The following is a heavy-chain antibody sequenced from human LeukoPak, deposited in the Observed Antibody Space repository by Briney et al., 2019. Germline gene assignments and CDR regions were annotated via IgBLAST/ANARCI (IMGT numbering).Heavy chain of an antibody. Sequence: GGSLRLSCAASGFTVSSNYMSWVRQAPGKGLEWVSVIYSGGSTYYADSVKGRFTISRDNSKNTLYLQMNSLRAEDTAVYYCAKSYTGSRLGFDYWGQGTLVTVSS. CDR2: IYSGGST. CDR1: GFTVSSNY. V-gene: IGHV3-53*01. CDR3: AKSYTGSRLGFDY. J-gene: IGHJ4*02. D-gene: IGHD1-26*01.